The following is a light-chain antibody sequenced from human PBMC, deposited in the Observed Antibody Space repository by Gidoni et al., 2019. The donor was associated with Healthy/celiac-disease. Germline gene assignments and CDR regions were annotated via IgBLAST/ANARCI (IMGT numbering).Light chain of an antibody. V-gene: IGKV4-1*01. Sequence: DIVMTQSPDSLAVSLGERATINCKSSQSVLYSSNNKNYLAWYQQKPGQPPKLLIYWASTRESGVPDRFSGSGSGTDFTRTISSLQAEDVAVYYCQQYYSTPRGTFGQGTRLEIK. J-gene: IGKJ5*01. CDR1: QSVLYSSNNKNY. CDR3: QQYYSTPRGT. CDR2: WAS.